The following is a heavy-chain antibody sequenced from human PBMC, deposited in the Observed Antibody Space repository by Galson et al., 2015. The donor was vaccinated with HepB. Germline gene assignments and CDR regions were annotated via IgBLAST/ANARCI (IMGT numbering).Heavy chain of an antibody. CDR1: GDSVSSNTAA. V-gene: IGHV6-1*01. Sequence: CAISGDSVSSNTAAWNWIRQSPSRGLEWLGRTYYRAKWYQAYAVPVQSRMTIHPDTSKNQFSLHLNSVAPEDTAVYYCARVRTRRPPHYYYGVDVWGQGTTVTVSS. CDR3: ARVRTRRPPHYYYGVDV. J-gene: IGHJ6*02. CDR2: TYYRAKWYQ.